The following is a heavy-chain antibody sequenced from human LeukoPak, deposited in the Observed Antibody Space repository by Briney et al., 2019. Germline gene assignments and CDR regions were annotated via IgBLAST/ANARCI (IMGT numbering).Heavy chain of an antibody. CDR1: GGSMNGHF. J-gene: IGHJ3*01. CDR2: INYTGRI. V-gene: IGHV4-59*11. Sequence: AETLSLTCTVSGGSMNGHFWTWIRQPPGKGLEWIAFINYTGRIRYNASVQSRVTISLDKSENRVSLNMTSLTAADSAVYYCARLLDNDSSGDPDTFDLWDHGTVVIVSS. D-gene: IGHD3-22*01. CDR3: ARLLDNDSSGDPDTFDL.